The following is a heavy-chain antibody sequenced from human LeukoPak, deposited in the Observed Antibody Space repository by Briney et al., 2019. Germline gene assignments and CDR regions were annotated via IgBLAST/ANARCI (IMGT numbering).Heavy chain of an antibody. CDR3: ARGGPTYYYGSGSYRALDY. J-gene: IGHJ4*02. D-gene: IGHD3-10*01. V-gene: IGHV4-34*01. CDR2: INHSGST. Sequence: SSETLSLTXAVYGGSFSGYYWSWIRQPPGKGMEWIGEINHSGSTNYNPSLKSRVTISVDTSKNQFSLKLSSVTAADTAVYYCARGGPTYYYGSGSYRALDYWGQGTLVTVSS. CDR1: GGSFSGYY.